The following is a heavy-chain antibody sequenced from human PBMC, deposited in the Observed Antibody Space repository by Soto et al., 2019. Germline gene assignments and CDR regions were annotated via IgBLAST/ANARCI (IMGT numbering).Heavy chain of an antibody. Sequence: LSLTCAVSGGSISSSNWWSWVRQPPGKGLEWIGEIYHSGSTNYNPSLKSRVTISVDKSKNQFSLKLSSVTAADTAVYYCARDDPAAAGDFDYWGQGTLVTGSS. V-gene: IGHV4-4*02. CDR1: GGSISSSNW. CDR3: ARDDPAAAGDFDY. CDR2: IYHSGST. D-gene: IGHD6-13*01. J-gene: IGHJ4*02.